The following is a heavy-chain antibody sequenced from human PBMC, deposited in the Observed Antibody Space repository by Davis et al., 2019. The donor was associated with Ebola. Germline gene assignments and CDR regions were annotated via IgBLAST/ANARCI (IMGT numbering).Heavy chain of an antibody. V-gene: IGHV3-30*02. CDR2: IRYDGSNK. CDR3: AKDGASIAALYYYGMDV. J-gene: IGHJ6*02. Sequence: GESLKIPCAASGFTFSSYGMHWVRQAPGKGLEWVAFIRYDGSNKYYADSVKGRFTISRDNSKNTLYLQMNSLRAEDTAVYYCAKDGASIAALYYYGMDVWGQGTTVTVSS. D-gene: IGHD6-6*01. CDR1: GFTFSSYG.